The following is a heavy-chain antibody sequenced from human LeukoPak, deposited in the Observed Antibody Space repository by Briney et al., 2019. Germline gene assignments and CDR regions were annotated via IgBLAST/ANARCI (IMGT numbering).Heavy chain of an antibody. J-gene: IGHJ6*03. D-gene: IGHD6-13*01. V-gene: IGHV4-59*01. CDR1: GGSISSYY. CDR2: IYYSGST. Sequence: SETLSLTCTVSGGSISSYYWSWIRQPPGKGLEWIGYIYYSGSTNYNPSLKSRVTISVDTSKNQFSLKLSSVTAADTAVYYCARGRGYSSSWYYYYYMDVWGKGTTVTVSS. CDR3: ARGRGYSSSWYYYYYMDV.